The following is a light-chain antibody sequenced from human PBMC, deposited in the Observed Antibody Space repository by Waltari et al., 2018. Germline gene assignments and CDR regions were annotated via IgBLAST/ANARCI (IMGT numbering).Light chain of an antibody. V-gene: IGLV2-18*03. CDR2: NVD. J-gene: IGLJ1*01. Sequence: QSALTQPPSVSGSPGQSVTFSCTGTNTDIGAYNRVSWYQQPPGTAPRLIISNVDHRPSGVPDRFSESKADTTASLTTSVLQPEDEADYYCASYTSVDSYVFGSGTKVTVL. CDR3: ASYTSVDSYV. CDR1: NTDIGAYNR.